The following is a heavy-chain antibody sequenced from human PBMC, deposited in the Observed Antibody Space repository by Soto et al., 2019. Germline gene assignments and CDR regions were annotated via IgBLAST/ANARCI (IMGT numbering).Heavy chain of an antibody. D-gene: IGHD4-4*01. Sequence: QVQLVESGGGVVQPGTSLRHSCAASGFTFSTYTIHWVRQAPGKGLEWVAVISSDGSNKYYADSVKGRFTISRDNSKNTLYLQMNSLRAEDTAVYYCAKDRQYFPFYGMAVWGQGTTVTVSS. V-gene: IGHV3-30-3*01. CDR1: GFTFSTYT. CDR3: AKDRQYFPFYGMAV. J-gene: IGHJ6*02. CDR2: ISSDGSNK.